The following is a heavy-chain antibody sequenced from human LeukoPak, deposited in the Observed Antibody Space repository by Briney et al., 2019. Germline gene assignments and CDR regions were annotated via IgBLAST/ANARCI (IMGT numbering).Heavy chain of an antibody. CDR1: GFTFSSYG. V-gene: IGHV3-33*01. CDR2: IWYDGSNK. Sequence: GRSLRLSSAASGFTFSSYGMHWVRQAPGKGLEWVAVIWYDGSNKYYADSVKGRFTISRDNSKNTLYLQMNSLRAEDTAVYYCARGTYGDYGGGAFDIWGQGTMVTVSS. J-gene: IGHJ3*02. D-gene: IGHD4-17*01. CDR3: ARGTYGDYGGGAFDI.